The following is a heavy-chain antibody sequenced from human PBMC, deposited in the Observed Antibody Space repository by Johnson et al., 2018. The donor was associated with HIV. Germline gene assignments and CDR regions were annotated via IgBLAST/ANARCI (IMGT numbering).Heavy chain of an antibody. D-gene: IGHD2-15*01. CDR3: AREKGLTRYCCGGSCRDAFDI. CDR2: ISYDGSNK. V-gene: IGHV3-30*03. Sequence: QVQLVESGGGVVQPGRSLRLSCAASGFTFSSYGMHWVRQAPGKGLEWVAVISYDGSNKYYADSVKGRFTISRDNSKNTLYLQMNSLRAEDTAVYYCAREKGLTRYCCGGSCRDAFDIWGQGTMVTVSS. J-gene: IGHJ3*02. CDR1: GFTFSSYG.